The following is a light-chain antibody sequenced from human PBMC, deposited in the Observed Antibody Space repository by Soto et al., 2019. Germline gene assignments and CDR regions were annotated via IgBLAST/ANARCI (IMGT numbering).Light chain of an antibody. CDR2: DTS. CDR1: QTHIAY. J-gene: IGKJ1*01. V-gene: IGKV1-5*01. CDR3: QYYSDYSWT. Sequence: DVHLTQSPSTLSASVGDRVTITCRASQTHIAYLAWDQQKAGTAPKLLIYDTSSLETGVPSRFSGSRSATHFTLTIRRLQHDDLATYYCQYYSDYSWTLGPGTKVELK.